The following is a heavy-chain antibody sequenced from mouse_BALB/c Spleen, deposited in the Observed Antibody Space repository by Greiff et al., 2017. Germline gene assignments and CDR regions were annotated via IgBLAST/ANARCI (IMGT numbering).Heavy chain of an antibody. Sequence: EVQVVESGPGLVKPSQSLSFTCSVTGYSITSGYYWNWIRQFPGNKLEWMGYISYDGSNNYNPSLKNRISITRDTSKNQFFLKLNSVTTEDTATYYCASLDFFAYWGQGTLVTVSA. J-gene: IGHJ3*01. CDR3: ASLDFFAY. CDR1: GYSITSGYY. V-gene: IGHV3-6*02. CDR2: ISYDGSN.